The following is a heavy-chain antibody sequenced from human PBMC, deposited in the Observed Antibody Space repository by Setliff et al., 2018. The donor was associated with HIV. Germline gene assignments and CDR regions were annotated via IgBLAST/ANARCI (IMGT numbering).Heavy chain of an antibody. Sequence: PSETLSLTCTVSGGSISSSSYYWGWIRQPPGKGLEWIGEINHSGSTNYKPSLKSRVTISVDMSKNQVSLKVSSVTAADTAVYYCARGHGVYSGSYRFDYWGQGTLVTVSS. CDR2: INHSGST. D-gene: IGHD1-26*01. J-gene: IGHJ4*02. V-gene: IGHV4-39*07. CDR1: GGSISSSSYY. CDR3: ARGHGVYSGSYRFDY.